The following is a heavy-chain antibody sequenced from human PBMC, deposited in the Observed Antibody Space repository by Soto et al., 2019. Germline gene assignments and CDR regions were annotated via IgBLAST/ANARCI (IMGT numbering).Heavy chain of an antibody. V-gene: IGHV5-10-1*01. CDR1: GYSFTSYW. CDR3: ARDLFRGYSGYHLSYYYGMDV. CDR2: IDPSDSYT. J-gene: IGHJ6*02. Sequence: GESLKISCKGSGYSFTSYWITWVRQMPGKGLEWMGRIDPSDSYTNYNPSLKSRVTISVDTSKNQFSLKLSSVIAADTAVYYCARDLFRGYSGYHLSYYYGMDVWGQGTTVTVSS. D-gene: IGHD5-12*01.